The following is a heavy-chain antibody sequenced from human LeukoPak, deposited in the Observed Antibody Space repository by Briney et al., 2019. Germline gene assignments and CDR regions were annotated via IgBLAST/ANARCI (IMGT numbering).Heavy chain of an antibody. J-gene: IGHJ5*02. D-gene: IGHD2-15*01. CDR3: ARDPKYCSGGSCSRRWFDP. V-gene: IGHV7-4-1*02. CDR1: GYTFSSYH. CDR2: INTNTGNP. Sequence: ASVKVSCKASGYTFSSYHIHWVRQAPGQGLEWMGWINTNTGNPTYAQGFTGRFVFSLDTSVSTAYLQISSLKAEDTAVYYCARDPKYCSGGSCSRRWFDPWGQGTLVTVSS.